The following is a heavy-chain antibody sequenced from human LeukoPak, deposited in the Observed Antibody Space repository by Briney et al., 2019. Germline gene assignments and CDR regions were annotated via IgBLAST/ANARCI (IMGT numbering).Heavy chain of an antibody. CDR1: GFTFSSYA. V-gene: IGHV3-30-3*01. D-gene: IGHD3-22*01. CDR2: ISYDGSNK. J-gene: IGHJ4*02. CDR3: ARDLVKYYYDSSGYYFDY. Sequence: GGSLRLSCAASGFTFSSYAMHWVRQAPGKGLEWVAVISYDGSNKYYADSVKGRFTISRDNSKNTLYLQMNSLRAEDTAVCYCARDLVKYYYDSSGYYFDYWGQGTLVTVSS.